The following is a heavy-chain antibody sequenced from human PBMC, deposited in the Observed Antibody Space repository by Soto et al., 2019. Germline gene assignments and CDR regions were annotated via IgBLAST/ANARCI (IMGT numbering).Heavy chain of an antibody. CDR3: AISQDRGGRTTFIY. CDR1: GFTFDDNA. CDR2: INWKSDI. V-gene: IGHV3-9*01. Sequence: GGSLRLSCAVSGFTFDDNAMHWARQAPEKGLEWVSGINWKSDIGYADSVKGRFTISRDNAENSLYLQMNSLRAEDTALYYCAISQDRGGRTTFIYWGQGTQVTV. J-gene: IGHJ4*02. D-gene: IGHD3-16*01.